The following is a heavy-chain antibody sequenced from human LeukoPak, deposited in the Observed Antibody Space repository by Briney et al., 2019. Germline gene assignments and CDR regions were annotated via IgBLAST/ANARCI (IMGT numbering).Heavy chain of an antibody. CDR2: IYHSGST. CDR1: GGSISSGGYS. Sequence: SQTLSLTCAVSGGSISSGGYSWSWIRQPPGKGLEWIGYIYHSGSTYYNPSLKSRVTISADRSKNQFSLKLSSVTAADTAVYYCAGRIAAAGTGWFDPWGQGTLVTVSS. CDR3: AGRIAAAGTGWFDP. D-gene: IGHD6-13*01. V-gene: IGHV4-30-2*01. J-gene: IGHJ5*02.